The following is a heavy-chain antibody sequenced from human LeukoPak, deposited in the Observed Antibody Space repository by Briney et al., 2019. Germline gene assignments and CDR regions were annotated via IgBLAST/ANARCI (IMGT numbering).Heavy chain of an antibody. CDR1: GVSVSNHY. V-gene: IGHV4-59*05. J-gene: IGHJ3*02. D-gene: IGHD2-2*01. CDR2: FYYSGST. CDR3: ARSDIVVVPAAIPRAFDI. Sequence: PSETLSLTCSVSGVSVSNHYWSWIRQPPGKGLEWIGWFYYSGSTYYNPSLKSRVTISVDTSKNQFSLKLSSVTAADTAVYYCARSDIVVVPAAIPRAFDIWGQGTMVTVSS.